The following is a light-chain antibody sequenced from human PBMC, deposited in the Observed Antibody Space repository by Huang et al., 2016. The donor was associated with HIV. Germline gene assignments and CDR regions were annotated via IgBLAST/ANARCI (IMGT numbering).Light chain of an antibody. J-gene: IGKJ1*01. V-gene: IGKV3-20*01. Sequence: EIVLTQSPGTLSLSPGERATLSCRSSQSVSSSYLTWYQQKPGQAPRLLIFDASTRATGIPDRFRGSGSGTDFTLTISRLEPEDFAVYFCQQYTTSPWAFGQGTKVEIK. CDR1: QSVSSSY. CDR3: QQYTTSPWA. CDR2: DAS.